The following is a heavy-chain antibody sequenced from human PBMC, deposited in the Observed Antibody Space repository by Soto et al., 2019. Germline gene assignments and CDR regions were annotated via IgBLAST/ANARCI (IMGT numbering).Heavy chain of an antibody. Sequence: QVQLVQSGAEVKKPGSSVKVSCKASGGTFSSYAISWVRQAPGQGLEWMGGIIPIFGTANYAQKFQGRVTITADESTSTAYMELSSVRSEYTAVYYCARQYYYDSSGYTYYFDYWGQGTLVTVSS. V-gene: IGHV1-69*12. CDR2: IIPIFGTA. J-gene: IGHJ4*02. CDR3: ARQYYYDSSGYTYYFDY. CDR1: GGTFSSYA. D-gene: IGHD3-22*01.